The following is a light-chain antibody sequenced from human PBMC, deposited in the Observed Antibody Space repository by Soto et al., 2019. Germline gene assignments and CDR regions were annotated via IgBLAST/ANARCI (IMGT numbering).Light chain of an antibody. CDR1: RSNIGAGYD. J-gene: IGLJ1*01. Sequence: QSVLTQPPSVSGATGQRVTISCTGSRSNIGAGYDVSWYQQLPGTAPKFLIYGNTDRPSGVPDRFSGSKSGTSASLAITGLQAEDEADYYCQSYDSSLSGYVFGTGTKLTVL. CDR3: QSYDSSLSGYV. V-gene: IGLV1-40*01. CDR2: GNT.